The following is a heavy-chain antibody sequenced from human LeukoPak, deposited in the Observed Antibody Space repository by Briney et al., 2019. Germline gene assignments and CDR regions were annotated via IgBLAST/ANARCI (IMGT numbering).Heavy chain of an antibody. V-gene: IGHV3-33*01. CDR2: IWYDGSNK. J-gene: IGHJ4*02. D-gene: IGHD3-22*01. Sequence: GRSLRLSCAASGFTFSSYGMHWVRQAPGKGLGWVAVIWYDGSNKYYADSVKGRFTISRGNSKNTLYLQMNSLRAEDTAVYYCASHYYYDSSGYYSDYWGQGTLVTVSS. CDR3: ASHYYYDSSGYYSDY. CDR1: GFTFSSYG.